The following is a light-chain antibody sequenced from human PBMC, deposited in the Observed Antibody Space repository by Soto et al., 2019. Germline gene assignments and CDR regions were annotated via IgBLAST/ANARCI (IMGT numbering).Light chain of an antibody. CDR1: SSDVGGYNF. Sequence: CALPQPASLSGSPGQSITISCTGTSSDVGGYNFVSWYQQLPGNAPKLLIHDVTLRPSGASDRFSGSKSGTTASLTISGLQAEDEADYYCCSYASSTLYVFGTGTKVTVL. CDR3: CSYASSTLYV. J-gene: IGLJ1*01. CDR2: DVT. V-gene: IGLV2-14*03.